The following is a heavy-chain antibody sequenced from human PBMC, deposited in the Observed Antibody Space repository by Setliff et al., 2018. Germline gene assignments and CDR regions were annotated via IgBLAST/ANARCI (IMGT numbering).Heavy chain of an antibody. D-gene: IGHD1-1*01. CDR1: GGTFSDYY. J-gene: IGHJ4*02. CDR2: INHSGST. V-gene: IGHV4-34*01. CDR3: ARTGTYRYFDY. Sequence: SETLSLTCGASGGTFSDYYWSWIRQPPGKGLEWVGEINHSGSTKSNPSLKSRVTISVDTSKSQFSLRLNSVTAADTAVYYCARTGTYRYFDYWGRGTLVTVSS.